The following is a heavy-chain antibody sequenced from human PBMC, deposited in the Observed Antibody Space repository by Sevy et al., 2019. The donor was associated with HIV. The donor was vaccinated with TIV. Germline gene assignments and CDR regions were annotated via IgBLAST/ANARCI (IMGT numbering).Heavy chain of an antibody. CDR1: GFSLSTSGLG. Sequence: SGPTLVNPTQTLTLTCTFSGFSLSTSGLGVAWIRQPPGQALEWLALIYWDDDRRYSPSLKSRLTVTRDTSKNQVVLTMTNMDPVDTATYFCAHSPLTAKFDYWGQGILVTVSS. CDR3: AHSPLTAKFDY. CDR2: IYWDDDR. V-gene: IGHV2-5*02. J-gene: IGHJ4*02. D-gene: IGHD7-27*01.